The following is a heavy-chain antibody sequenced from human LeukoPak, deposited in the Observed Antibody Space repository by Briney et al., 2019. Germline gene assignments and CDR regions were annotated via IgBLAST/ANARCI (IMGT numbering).Heavy chain of an antibody. CDR2: INHSGST. CDR3: AHYDFWSGYLDAFDI. Sequence: SSETLSLTCAVYGGSFSGYYWSWIRQPPGKGLEWIGEINHSGSTNHNPSLKSRVTISVDTSKNQFSLKLSSVTAADTAVYYCAHYDFWSGYLDAFDIWGQGTMVTVSS. J-gene: IGHJ3*02. CDR1: GGSFSGYY. D-gene: IGHD3-3*01. V-gene: IGHV4-34*01.